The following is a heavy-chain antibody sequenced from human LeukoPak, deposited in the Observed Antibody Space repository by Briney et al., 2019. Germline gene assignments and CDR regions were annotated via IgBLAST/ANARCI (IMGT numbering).Heavy chain of an antibody. CDR2: INWNGGRT. CDR3: AREDSSGYFDY. V-gene: IGHV3-20*04. CDR1: GFTFDDYG. J-gene: IGHJ4*02. D-gene: IGHD3-10*01. Sequence: GGSLRLSCEASGFTFDDYGMTWVRQAPGKGLEWVSGINWNGGRTGHADSVKGRFTISRDNAKNSLYLQMHSLRAEDTALYYCAREDSSGYFDYWGQGTLVTVSS.